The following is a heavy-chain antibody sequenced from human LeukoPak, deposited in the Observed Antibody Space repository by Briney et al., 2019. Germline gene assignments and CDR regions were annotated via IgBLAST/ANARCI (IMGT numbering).Heavy chain of an antibody. Sequence: GRSLRLSCAASGFTFSSYGMHWVRHAPGKGLEWVAVIWYDGSNKYYGDSVKGRFTISRDNSKNTLYLQMNSLRAEDTAVYYCARGPVYGDYAYYYYGMDVWGQGTTVTVSS. CDR1: GFTFSSYG. CDR2: IWYDGSNK. J-gene: IGHJ6*02. CDR3: ARGPVYGDYAYYYYGMDV. V-gene: IGHV3-33*01. D-gene: IGHD4-17*01.